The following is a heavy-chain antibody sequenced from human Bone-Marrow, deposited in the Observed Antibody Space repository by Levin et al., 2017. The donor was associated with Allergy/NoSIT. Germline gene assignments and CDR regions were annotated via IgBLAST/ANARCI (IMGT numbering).Heavy chain of an antibody. D-gene: IGHD3-22*01. J-gene: IGHJ4*02. CDR2: IFYDGSNK. CDR1: GFSFSAFG. Sequence: QPGGSLRLSCAASGFSFSAFGMHWVRQAPGKGLEWVADIFYDGSNKFYADSVKGRFTISRDNSKNTLYLQMNSLRLDDTAVYYCAKDGYDSSGNYFDLWGQGTLVTVSS. V-gene: IGHV3-30*18. CDR3: AKDGYDSSGNYFDL.